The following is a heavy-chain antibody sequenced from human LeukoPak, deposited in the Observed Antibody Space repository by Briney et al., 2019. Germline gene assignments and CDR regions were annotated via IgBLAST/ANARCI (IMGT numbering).Heavy chain of an antibody. CDR2: IRYDGSNA. D-gene: IGHD6-19*01. Sequence: PGGSLRLSCIASGFNFRNYGIHWVRQAPGKGLEWVAFIRYDGSNANYANSVKGRFNISRDNSQNTVYLQMSPLRIEDTAVYYCAKDTPDRSVTGDGFDIWGQGTMVTVSS. CDR3: AKDTPDRSVTGDGFDI. J-gene: IGHJ3*02. V-gene: IGHV3-30*02. CDR1: GFNFRNYG.